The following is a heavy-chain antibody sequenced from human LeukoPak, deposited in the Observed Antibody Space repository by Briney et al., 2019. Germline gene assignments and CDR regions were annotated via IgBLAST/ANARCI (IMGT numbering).Heavy chain of an antibody. Sequence: GRSLRLSCAASGFTFSSYGMHWVRQAPGKGLEWVALISYDGSNKYYADSAKGRLTISRDNSKNTLYLQMNSLRAEDTAVYYCARDFTMVRGVILDYWGQGTLVTVSS. V-gene: IGHV3-30*03. CDR3: ARDFTMVRGVILDY. CDR2: ISYDGSNK. J-gene: IGHJ4*02. D-gene: IGHD3-10*01. CDR1: GFTFSSYG.